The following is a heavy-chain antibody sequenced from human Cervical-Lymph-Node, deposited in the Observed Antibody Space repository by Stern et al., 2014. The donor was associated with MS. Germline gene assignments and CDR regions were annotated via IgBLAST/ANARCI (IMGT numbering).Heavy chain of an antibody. V-gene: IGHV1-69*01. D-gene: IGHD6-6*01. J-gene: IGHJ4*02. Sequence: VQLVESGAEVKKPGSSVKVSCKASGGTFNTNVISWVRQAPGQGLEWMGGIISIFGTALYAQKFQGRVTITANESTRAVYMELSSLRSENTAVYYCARAAYSTSSYNYWGQGTLVIVSS. CDR1: GGTFNTNV. CDR2: IISIFGTA. CDR3: ARAAYSTSSYNY.